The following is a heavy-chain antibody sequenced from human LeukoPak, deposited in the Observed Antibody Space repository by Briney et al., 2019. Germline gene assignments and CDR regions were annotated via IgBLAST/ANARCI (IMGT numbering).Heavy chain of an antibody. CDR1: GFTFSSYA. D-gene: IGHD2-15*01. CDR2: ISGSGGST. J-gene: IGHJ4*02. V-gene: IGHV3-23*01. Sequence: GGSLRLSCAASGFTFSSYAMSWVRQAPGKGLEWVSAISGSGGSTYYADSVKGRFTISRDNSKNTLYLQMNSLRAEDTAVYYCAKDSCSGGSCYGSFDYWGQGTLVTVCS. CDR3: AKDSCSGGSCYGSFDY.